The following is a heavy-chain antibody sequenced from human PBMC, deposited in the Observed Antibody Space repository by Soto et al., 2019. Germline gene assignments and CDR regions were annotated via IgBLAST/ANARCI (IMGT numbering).Heavy chain of an antibody. Sequence: QVQLVQSGAEVKKPGASVKVSCKASGYTFTSYCISWVRQAPGQGLEWMGWISAYNGNTNYAQKLQGRVTMTTDTSTRPAYRELRSLRSDDTAVYSCARASGSSYWFDPWGQGTLVPVSS. J-gene: IGHJ5*02. V-gene: IGHV1-18*01. D-gene: IGHD1-26*01. CDR3: ARASGSSYWFDP. CDR1: GYTFTSYC. CDR2: ISAYNGNT.